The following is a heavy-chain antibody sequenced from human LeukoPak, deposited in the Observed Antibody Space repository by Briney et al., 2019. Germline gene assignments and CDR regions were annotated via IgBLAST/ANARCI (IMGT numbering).Heavy chain of an antibody. V-gene: IGHV1-2*02. D-gene: IGHD5-12*01. J-gene: IGHJ4*02. CDR1: GYTFTGYY. CDR3: ARAYSGYEAFDY. CDR2: INPNSGGT. Sequence: GASVKVSYKASGYTFTGYYIHWVRQAPGQGLEWMGWINPNSGGTNYAQKFQGRVTMTRGTSITYMELSRLRSDDTAVYYCARAYSGYEAFDYWGQGTLVTVSS.